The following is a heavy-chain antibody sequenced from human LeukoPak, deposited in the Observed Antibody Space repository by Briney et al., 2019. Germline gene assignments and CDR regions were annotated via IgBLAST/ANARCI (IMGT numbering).Heavy chain of an antibody. CDR1: GFTFSSYG. CDR3: AKDRRGYCSGGSCYDPRLNY. Sequence: PGRSLRLSCAASGFTFSSYGMHWVRQAPGKGLEWVAVITYDGSNKYYADSVKGRFTISSDNSKNTLYLQMNSLRAEDTAVYYCAKDRRGYCSGGSCYDPRLNYWGQGTLVTVSS. V-gene: IGHV3-30*18. J-gene: IGHJ4*02. CDR2: ITYDGSNK. D-gene: IGHD2-15*01.